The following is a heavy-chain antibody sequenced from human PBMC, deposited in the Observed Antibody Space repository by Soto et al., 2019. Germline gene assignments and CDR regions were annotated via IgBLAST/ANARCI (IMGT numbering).Heavy chain of an antibody. CDR1: VGSFIYYQ. Sequence: QLQLQQWGAGLFTPSETLSLTCAVSVGSFIYYQWSLFRQPPGKGLEMIGEINHRGSTNYNPTRQSRATISTDKSSHQFSLKFSPVTAADTAVYYCARRPDGFDIWSQGTMVTVSS. V-gene: IGHV4-34*01. CDR2: INHRGST. J-gene: IGHJ3*02. CDR3: ARRPDGFDI.